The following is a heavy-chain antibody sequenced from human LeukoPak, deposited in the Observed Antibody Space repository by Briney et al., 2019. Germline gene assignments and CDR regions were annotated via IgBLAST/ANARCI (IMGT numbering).Heavy chain of an antibody. Sequence: ASVKVSCKASGYTFTSYGISWVRQAPGQGLEWMGWINAGNGNTKYSQKFQGRVTITRDTSASTAYTELSSLRSEDTAVYYCARAIEEIVVVPATDNWSDPWGQGTLVTVSS. V-gene: IGHV1-3*01. J-gene: IGHJ5*02. CDR2: INAGNGNT. CDR1: GYTFTSYG. D-gene: IGHD2-2*01. CDR3: ARAIEEIVVVPATDNWSDP.